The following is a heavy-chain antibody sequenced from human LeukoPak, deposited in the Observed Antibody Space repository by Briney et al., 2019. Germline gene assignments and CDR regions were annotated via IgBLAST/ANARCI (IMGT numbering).Heavy chain of an antibody. J-gene: IGHJ6*02. CDR1: GGSISSSSYS. CDR2: IYYSGST. D-gene: IGHD2-2*02. V-gene: IGHV4-39*01. CDR3: ARWGLGYCSSTSCYTYYYYGMDV. Sequence: SETLSLTCTVSGGSISSSSYSWGWIRQPPGKGLEWIGSIYYSGSTYYNPSLKSRVTISVDTSKNQFSLKLSSVTAADTAVYYCARWGLGYCSSTSCYTYYYYGMDVWGQGTTVTVSS.